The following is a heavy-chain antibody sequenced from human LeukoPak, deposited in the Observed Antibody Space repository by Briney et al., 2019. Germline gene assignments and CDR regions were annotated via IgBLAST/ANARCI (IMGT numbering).Heavy chain of an antibody. D-gene: IGHD4-17*01. CDR3: AIDYGDYRYFDY. Sequence: ASVKVSCKASGYTFTSYYMHWVRQAPGQGLEWMGIINPSGGSTSYAQKFQGRVTMTRDMSTSTVYMELSSLRSEDTAVYYCAIDYGDYRYFDYWGQGTLVTVSS. J-gene: IGHJ4*02. CDR2: INPSGGST. V-gene: IGHV1-46*03. CDR1: GYTFTSYY.